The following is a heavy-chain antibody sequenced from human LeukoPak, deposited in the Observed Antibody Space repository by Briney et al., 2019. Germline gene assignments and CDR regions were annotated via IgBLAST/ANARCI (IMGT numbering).Heavy chain of an antibody. CDR3: AKDRPNFYEASGSYYKMQGDL. CDR2: LTRTGRTT. CDR1: GFTFNTHA. J-gene: IGHJ1*01. D-gene: IGHD3-10*01. Sequence: GGSLSLSCAASGFTFNTHAMSWVRQAPEKGLEWVSSLTRTGRTTYYADSVKGRFTISRDNLKNTVYLQMNSLRGEDTAIYYCAKDRPNFYEASGSYYKMQGDLWGQGPLVTVSS. V-gene: IGHV3-23*01.